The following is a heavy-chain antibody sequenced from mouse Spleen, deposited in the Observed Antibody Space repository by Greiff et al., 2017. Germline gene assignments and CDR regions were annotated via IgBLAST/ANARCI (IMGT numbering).Heavy chain of an antibody. J-gene: IGHJ4*01. CDR3: AREGYELYYAMDY. CDR2: IDPSDSET. CDR1: GYTFTSYW. V-gene: IGHV1-52*01. Sequence: QVQLQQPGAELVRPGSSVKLSCKASGYTFTSYWMHWVKQRPIQGLEWIGNIDPSDSETHYNQKFKDKATLTVDKSSSTAYMQLSSLTSEDSAVYYCAREGYELYYAMDYWGQGTSVTVSS. D-gene: IGHD2-3*01.